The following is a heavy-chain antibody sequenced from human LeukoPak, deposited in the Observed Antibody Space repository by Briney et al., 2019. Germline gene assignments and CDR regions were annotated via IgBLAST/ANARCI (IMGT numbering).Heavy chain of an antibody. CDR1: GASISSSSHY. Sequence: PSETLSLTCTVSGASISSSSHYWGWIRQPPGKGLEWIGSIPYSGSTYYNPSLKSRVTISVDTSKNQFSLKLSSVTAADTAVYYCARLTPYSGSPLGDYWGQGTLVTVSS. V-gene: IGHV4-39*01. CDR3: ARLTPYSGSPLGDY. CDR2: IPYSGST. D-gene: IGHD1-26*01. J-gene: IGHJ4*02.